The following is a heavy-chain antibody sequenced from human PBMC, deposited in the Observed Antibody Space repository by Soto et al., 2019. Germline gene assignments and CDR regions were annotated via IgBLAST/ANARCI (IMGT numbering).Heavy chain of an antibody. CDR3: AREGEWELLPGMDV. Sequence: SLSLSYAASGFTFISYAMHWVRQAPGKGLEWVAVISYDGSNKYYADSVKGRFTISRDNSKNTLYLQMNSLRAEDTAVYYCAREGEWELLPGMDVWGQGTTVTVS. CDR1: GFTFISYA. V-gene: IGHV3-30-3*01. CDR2: ISYDGSNK. D-gene: IGHD1-26*01. J-gene: IGHJ6*02.